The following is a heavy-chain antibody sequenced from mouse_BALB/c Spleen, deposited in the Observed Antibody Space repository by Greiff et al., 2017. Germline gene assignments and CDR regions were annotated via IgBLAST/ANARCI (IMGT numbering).Heavy chain of an antibody. CDR3: ARGIYYGSRDAMDD. D-gene: IGHD1-1*01. CDR2: ISTYYGDA. J-gene: IGHJ4*01. V-gene: IGHV1S137*01. Sequence: QVQLQQSGAELVRPGVSVKISCKGSGYTFTDYAMHWVKQSHAKSLEWIGVISTYYGDASYNQKFKGKATLTVDKSSSTAYMELARLTSEDSAIYYCARGIYYGSRDAMDDWGQGTSVTVSS. CDR1: GYTFTDYA.